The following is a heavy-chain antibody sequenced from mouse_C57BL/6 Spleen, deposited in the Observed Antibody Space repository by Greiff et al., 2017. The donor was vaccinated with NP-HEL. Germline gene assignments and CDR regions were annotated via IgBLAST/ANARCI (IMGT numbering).Heavy chain of an antibody. CDR3: ARCDYDEDWYFDV. CDR2: IYPGDGDT. V-gene: IGHV1-82*01. Sequence: QVQLQQSGPELVKPGASVKISCKASGYAFSSSWMNWVKQRPGKGLEWIGRIYPGDGDTNYNGKFKGKATLTADKSSSTAYMQLSSLTSEDSAVYFCARCDYDEDWYFDVWGTGTTVTVSS. CDR1: GYAFSSSW. D-gene: IGHD2-4*01. J-gene: IGHJ1*03.